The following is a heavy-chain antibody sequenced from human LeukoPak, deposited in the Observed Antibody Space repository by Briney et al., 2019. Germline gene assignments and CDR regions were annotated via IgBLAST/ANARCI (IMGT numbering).Heavy chain of an antibody. Sequence: GRSLRLSCAASGFTFSSYAMHWVRRAPGKALEWVATISSDGGNRYYSDSVKGRFTISRDNSKNTLYLQMNSLRPEDTAVFHCARGRAVTGSTVIDYWGQGTLVTVSS. CDR2: ISSDGGNR. V-gene: IGHV3-30-3*01. CDR1: GFTFSSYA. J-gene: IGHJ4*02. CDR3: ARGRAVTGSTVIDY. D-gene: IGHD6-19*01.